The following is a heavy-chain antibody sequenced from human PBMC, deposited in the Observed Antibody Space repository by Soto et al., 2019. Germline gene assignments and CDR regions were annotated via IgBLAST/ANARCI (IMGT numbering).Heavy chain of an antibody. Sequence: GGSLRLSCAASGFTFSSYVISWVRQAPGKGLEWVSAIGGTSGSTYYADSVKGRFTISRDNSKNTLYLQINSLRAEDTAVFYCAKRRGEGYFDFWGRGALVTVSS. CDR1: GFTFSSYV. CDR3: AKRRGEGYFDF. D-gene: IGHD3-16*01. CDR2: IGGTSGST. J-gene: IGHJ4*02. V-gene: IGHV3-23*01.